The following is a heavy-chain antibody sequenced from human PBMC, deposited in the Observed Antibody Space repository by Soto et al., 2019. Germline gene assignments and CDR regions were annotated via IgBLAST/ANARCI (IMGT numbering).Heavy chain of an antibody. CDR1: GGSVTSGDFF. D-gene: IGHD5-18*01. V-gene: IGHV4-61*08. Sequence: PSETLSLTCTVSGGSVTSGDFFWTWIRQPPGKGLEWIGHIYYIGSTNYSPSLNSRVTISLDTSKDQFSLRLNSVTTADTAVYFCARVPVDTSMIYWLDPWGQGTLVTVST. CDR2: IYYIGST. CDR3: ARVPVDTSMIYWLDP. J-gene: IGHJ5*02.